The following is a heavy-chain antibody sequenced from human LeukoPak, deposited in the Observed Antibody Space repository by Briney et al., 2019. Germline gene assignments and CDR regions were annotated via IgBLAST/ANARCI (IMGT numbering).Heavy chain of an antibody. CDR1: GFTFSNYW. CDR2: IKQDGSEK. J-gene: IGHJ4*02. CDR3: ARDKIVGATHFDY. V-gene: IGHV3-7*01. Sequence: GGPLRLSYAASGFTFSNYWMSWVRQAPGKGLEWVANIKQDGSEKYYVDSVKGRFTISRDNAKNSLYLQMNSLRAEDTAVYYCARDKIVGATHFDYWGQGTLVTVSS. D-gene: IGHD1-26*01.